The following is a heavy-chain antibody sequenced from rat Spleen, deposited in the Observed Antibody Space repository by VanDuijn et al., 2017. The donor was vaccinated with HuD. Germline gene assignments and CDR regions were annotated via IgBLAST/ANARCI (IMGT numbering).Heavy chain of an antibody. J-gene: IGHJ2*01. CDR2: IKAKSNNYAT. Sequence: EVQLVESDGGLVQPGRSLKLSCATSGFTFSTAWMYWYRQFPEKRLEWVARIKAKSNNYATDYTDSVKGRFTISRDDSKSSIYLQMNNLKEEDTAIYYCASPGYWGQGVMVTVSS. V-gene: IGHV6-6*01. CDR3: ASPGY. CDR1: GFTFSTAW.